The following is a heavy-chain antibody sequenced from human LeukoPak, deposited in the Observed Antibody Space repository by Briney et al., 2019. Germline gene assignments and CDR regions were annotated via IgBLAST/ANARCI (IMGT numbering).Heavy chain of an antibody. CDR3: ARYRSDYYGSGSYWFDP. CDR2: INHSGST. CDR1: GGSFSGYY. Sequence: PSETLSLTCAVYGGSFSGYYWSWIRRPPGKGLEWIGEINHSGSTNYNPSLKSRVTISVDTSKNQFSLKLSSVTAADTAVYYCARYRSDYYGSGSYWFDPWGQGTLVTVSS. J-gene: IGHJ5*02. D-gene: IGHD3-10*01. V-gene: IGHV4-34*01.